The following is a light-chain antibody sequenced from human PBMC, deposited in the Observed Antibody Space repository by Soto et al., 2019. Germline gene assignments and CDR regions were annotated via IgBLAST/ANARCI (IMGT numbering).Light chain of an antibody. CDR3: CSYRSSSTLV. J-gene: IGLJ1*01. CDR1: SSDVGGENY. CDR2: DVS. Sequence: QSALTQPASVSGAPGQSITISCTGTSSDVGGENYVSWYQQHPGKSPKLLIYDVSNPTSGVSNRFYGSKSGNTDYLTISGIQAEDEADYYCCSYRSSSTLVFGTGTKLTV. V-gene: IGLV2-14*01.